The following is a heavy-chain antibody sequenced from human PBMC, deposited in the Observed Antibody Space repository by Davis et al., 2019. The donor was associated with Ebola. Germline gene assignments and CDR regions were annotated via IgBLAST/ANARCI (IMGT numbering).Heavy chain of an antibody. CDR1: GYTFITYG. Sequence: AASVKVSCKPSGYTFITYGISWVRRAPGQGPEWMGWISPYNGNTNYAQKFQGRVTITADKSTSTAYMELSSLRSEDTAVYYCAREEIVVVVAATYYYYGMDVWGQGTTVTVSS. D-gene: IGHD2-15*01. CDR3: AREEIVVVVAATYYYYGMDV. V-gene: IGHV1-18*01. CDR2: ISPYNGNT. J-gene: IGHJ6*02.